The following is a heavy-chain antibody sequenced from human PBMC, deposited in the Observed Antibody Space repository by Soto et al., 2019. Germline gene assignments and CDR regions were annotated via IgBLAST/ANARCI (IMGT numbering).Heavy chain of an antibody. CDR2: ISAYNGNT. Sequence: ASVKVSCKASGYTFTSYGISWVRQAPGQGLEWMGWISAYNGNTNYAQKPQGRVTMTTDTSTSTAYMELRSLRSDDTAVYYCARTPTNDFWSGYSVYWGQGTLVTVSS. CDR3: ARTPTNDFWSGYSVY. CDR1: GYTFTSYG. V-gene: IGHV1-18*01. D-gene: IGHD3-3*01. J-gene: IGHJ4*02.